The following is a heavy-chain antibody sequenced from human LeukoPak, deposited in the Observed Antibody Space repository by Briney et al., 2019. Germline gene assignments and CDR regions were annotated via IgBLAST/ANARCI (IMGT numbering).Heavy chain of an antibody. D-gene: IGHD5-24*01. Sequence: PGGSLRLSCAASGFTFRTYPIHWVRQAPGKGLEWVAVLSYDGSTTYYADSVKGRFTFSRGSSENTVFLQMNSLRAEDSAVYYCAKPLEMATVMSAFDYWGQGTLVTVSS. CDR2: LSYDGSTT. J-gene: IGHJ4*02. CDR1: GFTFRTYP. CDR3: AKPLEMATVMSAFDY. V-gene: IGHV3-30*04.